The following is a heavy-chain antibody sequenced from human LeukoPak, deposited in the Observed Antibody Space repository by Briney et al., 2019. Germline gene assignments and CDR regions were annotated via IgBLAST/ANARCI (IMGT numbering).Heavy chain of an antibody. CDR1: GGSISSGYYY. D-gene: IGHD3-22*01. CDR2: MCYSGST. J-gene: IGHJ5*02. CDR3: ARPYYYDSRIDP. V-gene: IGHV4-30-4*01. Sequence: SETLSLTCTVSGGSISSGYYYWSWIRQPPGKGLEWIAYMCYSGSTYYNPSLKSRVTMSADTSKNQLSLKLSSVTAADTAVYYCARPYYYDSRIDPWGQGIQVTVSS.